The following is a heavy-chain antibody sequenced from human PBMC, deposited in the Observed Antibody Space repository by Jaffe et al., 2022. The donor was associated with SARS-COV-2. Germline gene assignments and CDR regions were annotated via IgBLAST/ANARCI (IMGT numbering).Heavy chain of an antibody. Sequence: QVQLVQSGAEVKKPGASVKVSCKASGYTFTSYYMHWVRQAPGQGLEWMGIINPSGGSTSYAQKFQGRVTMTRDTSTSTVYMELSSLRSEDTAVYYCARDSRPGEMATIDNYYYYYGMDVWGQGTTVTVSS. CDR1: GYTFTSYY. V-gene: IGHV1-46*01. CDR3: ARDSRPGEMATIDNYYYYYGMDV. CDR2: INPSGGST. D-gene: IGHD5-12*01. J-gene: IGHJ6*02.